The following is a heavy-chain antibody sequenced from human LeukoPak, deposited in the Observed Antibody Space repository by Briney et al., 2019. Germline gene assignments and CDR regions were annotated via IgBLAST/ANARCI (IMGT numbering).Heavy chain of an antibody. J-gene: IGHJ4*02. Sequence: GGTLRLSCAASGFTFSSYGMSWVRQAPGKGLEWVSAISGSGVSTYYADSVKGRFTISRDNSKNTLYLQMNSLRAEDTAVYYCAKDKGVAGHDYWGQGTLVTVSS. CDR3: AKDKGVAGHDY. D-gene: IGHD3-3*01. CDR1: GFTFSSYG. CDR2: ISGSGVST. V-gene: IGHV3-23*01.